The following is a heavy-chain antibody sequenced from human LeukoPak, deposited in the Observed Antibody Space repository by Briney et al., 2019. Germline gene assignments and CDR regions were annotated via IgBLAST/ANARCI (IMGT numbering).Heavy chain of an antibody. CDR1: GYTFINFA. CDR2: INAGNGNT. V-gene: IGHV1-3*01. J-gene: IGHJ4*02. D-gene: IGHD6-13*01. Sequence: ASVKVSCKASGYTFINFAINWGRQAPGQRPEWMGWINAGNGNTKYPQKFQGRVTITRDTSASTAYMELSGLTSEDTAVYYCARGPRAAADDYWGQGTLVTVSS. CDR3: ARGPRAAADDY.